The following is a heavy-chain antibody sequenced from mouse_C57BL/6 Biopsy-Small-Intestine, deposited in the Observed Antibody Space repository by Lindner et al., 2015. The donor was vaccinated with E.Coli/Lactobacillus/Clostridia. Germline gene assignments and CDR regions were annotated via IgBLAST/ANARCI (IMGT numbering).Heavy chain of an antibody. CDR3: AKEGVYSYFDY. CDR1: GYAFTNYL. V-gene: IGHV1-54*01. CDR2: INPGSGGT. J-gene: IGHJ2*01. Sequence: VQLQESGAELVRPGTSVKVSCKASGYAFTNYLIEWVKQRPGQGLEWIGVINPGSGGTNYNEKFKGKATLTADKSSSTAYMQVSSLTSEDSAVYFCAKEGVYSYFDYWGQGTTLTVSS. D-gene: IGHD2-1*01.